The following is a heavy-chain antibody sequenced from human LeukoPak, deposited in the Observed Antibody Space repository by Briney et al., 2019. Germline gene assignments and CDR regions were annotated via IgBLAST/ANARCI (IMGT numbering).Heavy chain of an antibody. CDR1: GYSFTSYW. CDR2: IYPGDSDT. D-gene: IGHD6-13*01. V-gene: IGHV5-51*01. CDR3: ARLVAAANRPIFDP. Sequence: GESLKISCEGSGYSFTSYWIGWVRQLPGKGLEWMGIIYPGDSDTRYSPSFQGQVTISADKSISTAYLQWSSLKASDTAMYYCARLVAAANRPIFDPWGQGTLVTVSS. J-gene: IGHJ5*02.